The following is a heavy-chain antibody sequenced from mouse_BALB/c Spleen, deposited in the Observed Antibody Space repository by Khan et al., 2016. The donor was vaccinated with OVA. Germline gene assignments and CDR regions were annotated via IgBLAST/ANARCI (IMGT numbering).Heavy chain of an antibody. CDR1: GYSITSDYA. CDR2: ISYSGNT. D-gene: IGHD1-1*01. V-gene: IGHV3-2*02. Sequence: VRLQQSGPGLAKPSQSLSLTCTVTGYSITSDYARNWIRQFPGNILEWMGFISYSGNTKYNPPFKSRFSFTRDTSKNQFFLQLNSVTTEDTATYCCASVYEGDFAYWGQGTSLTVSS. J-gene: IGHJ2*02. CDR3: ASVYEGDFAY.